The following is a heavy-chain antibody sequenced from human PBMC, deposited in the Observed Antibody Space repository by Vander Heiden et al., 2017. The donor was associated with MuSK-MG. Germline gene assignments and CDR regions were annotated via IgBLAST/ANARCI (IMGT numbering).Heavy chain of an antibody. Sequence: QVQLQQSGPGLVKPSETLSLTCTVSGGSISSYYWSWIRQPPGKGLEWIGYIYYSGSNNYNPSLKSRVTIAVDTSKNQFSLKLSSVTAADTAVYYCAGDGLWSGYYGYFDYWGQGTLVTVSS. CDR2: IYYSGSN. J-gene: IGHJ4*02. D-gene: IGHD3-3*01. V-gene: IGHV4-59*01. CDR1: GGSISSYY. CDR3: AGDGLWSGYYGYFDY.